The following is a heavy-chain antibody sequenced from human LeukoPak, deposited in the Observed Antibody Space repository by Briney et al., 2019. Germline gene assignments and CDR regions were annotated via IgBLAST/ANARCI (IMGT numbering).Heavy chain of an antibody. V-gene: IGHV3-11*04. Sequence: MTGGSLRLSCAASGFTFSDYYMSWIRQAPGKGLEWVSYISSSGSTIYYADSVKGRFTISRDNAKNSLYLQMNSLRAEDTAVYYCASGGGVVARYDAFDIWGQGTMVTVSS. D-gene: IGHD3-16*01. CDR3: ASGGGVVARYDAFDI. J-gene: IGHJ3*02. CDR1: GFTFSDYY. CDR2: ISSSGSTI.